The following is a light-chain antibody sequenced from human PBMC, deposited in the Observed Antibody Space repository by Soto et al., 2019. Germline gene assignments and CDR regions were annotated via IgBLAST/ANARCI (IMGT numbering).Light chain of an antibody. CDR2: EVT. Sequence: QSALTQPASVSRSPRQSITISCTGTNSDVGSYNLVSWFQQHPGKAPKLVIYEVTKRPSGVSDRFSGSKSGNTASLTISGLQAEDEADYYCFSYAGDSVYVFGTGTKLTVL. V-gene: IGLV2-23*02. CDR1: NSDVGSYNL. J-gene: IGLJ1*01. CDR3: FSYAGDSVYV.